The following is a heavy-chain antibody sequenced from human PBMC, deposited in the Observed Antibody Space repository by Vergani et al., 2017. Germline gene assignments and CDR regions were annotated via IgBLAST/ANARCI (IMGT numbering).Heavy chain of an antibody. CDR2: IYYSGST. V-gene: IGHV4-39*01. D-gene: IGHD2-21*01. J-gene: IGHJ5*02. CDR1: GASIRSSNYY. CDR3: AGHSXVEGLLKLGWIDP. Sequence: QLQLQESGPGLVKPSATLALTCSVSGASIRSSNYYCGWIRQPPGKGLEWIASIYYSGSTYYNPSLKSRVAISVDTSKHQFSLKLSCVTAADTAVYFSAGHSXVEGLLKLGWIDPWGQGILVTVSS.